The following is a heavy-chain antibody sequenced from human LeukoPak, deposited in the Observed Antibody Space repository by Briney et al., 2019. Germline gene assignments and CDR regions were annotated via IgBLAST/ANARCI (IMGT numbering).Heavy chain of an antibody. Sequence: PSETLSLTCTVSGGSISSSSYYWSWIRQPPGKGLEWIGYIYYSGSTNYNPSLKSRVTISVDTSKNQFSLRLSSVTAADTAVYYCARVTGYVMEDYFDYWGQGTLVNVSS. V-gene: IGHV4-61*01. CDR2: IYYSGST. D-gene: IGHD6-13*01. J-gene: IGHJ4*02. CDR1: GGSISSSSYY. CDR3: ARVTGYVMEDYFDY.